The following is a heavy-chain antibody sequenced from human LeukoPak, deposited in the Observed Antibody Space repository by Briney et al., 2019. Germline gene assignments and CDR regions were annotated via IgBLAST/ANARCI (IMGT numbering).Heavy chain of an antibody. CDR1: GFTFTNHA. D-gene: IGHD1-7*01. CDR3: AKDGAPNWNYERREAFDT. CDR2: IGGSGDST. Sequence: GGSLRLSCAASGFTFTNHAMSWVRQAPGKGLEWVSTIGGSGDSTNYADSVKGRFTISRDNSKNTLYLQMNSLRAEDTAVYYCAKDGAPNWNYERREAFDTWGQGTMVTVSS. J-gene: IGHJ3*02. V-gene: IGHV3-23*01.